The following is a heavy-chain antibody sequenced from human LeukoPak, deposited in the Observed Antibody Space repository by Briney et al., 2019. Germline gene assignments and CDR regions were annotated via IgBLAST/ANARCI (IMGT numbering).Heavy chain of an antibody. CDR3: ARGGYCGGDCYFYY. D-gene: IGHD2-21*02. Sequence: SETLSLTCTVSGSSISSGSYYWSWIRQPAGKGLEWIGRIYTSGSTNYNPSLKSRVTIPVDTSKNQFSLKLSSVTAADTAVYYCARGGYCGGDCYFYYWGQGTLVTVSS. V-gene: IGHV4-61*02. CDR2: IYTSGST. CDR1: GSSISSGSYY. J-gene: IGHJ4*02.